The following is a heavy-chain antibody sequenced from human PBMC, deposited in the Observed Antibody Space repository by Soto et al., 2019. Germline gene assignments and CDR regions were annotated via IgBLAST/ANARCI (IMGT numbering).Heavy chain of an antibody. J-gene: IGHJ4*02. D-gene: IGHD3-9*01. Sequence: AETLPLTCSVSDDSINSDKYYWGWIRQPPGKGLEWIGSIYYRGNAYYNPSLQTRVTISLHKSKSQFSLKLNSVTAADSAVYFCARLEGLATISYYFDFWGPGALVTVSS. CDR2: IYYRGNA. V-gene: IGHV4-39*01. CDR1: DDSINSDKYY. CDR3: ARLEGLATISYYFDF.